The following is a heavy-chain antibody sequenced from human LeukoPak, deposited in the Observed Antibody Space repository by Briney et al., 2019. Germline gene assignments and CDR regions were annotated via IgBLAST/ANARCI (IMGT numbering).Heavy chain of an antibody. J-gene: IGHJ3*02. Sequence: SETLSLACTVSGGSISSSSYYWGWIRQPPGKGLEWIGSIYYSGSTYYNPSLKSRVTISVDTSKNQFSLKLSSVTAADTAVYYCARMYYYDSSGYSADAFDIWGQGTMVTVSS. D-gene: IGHD3-22*01. CDR2: IYYSGST. CDR3: ARMYYYDSSGYSADAFDI. CDR1: GGSISSSSYY. V-gene: IGHV4-39*01.